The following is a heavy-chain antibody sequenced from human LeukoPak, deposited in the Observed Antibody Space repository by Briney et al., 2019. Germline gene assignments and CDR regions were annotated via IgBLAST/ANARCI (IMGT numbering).Heavy chain of an antibody. Sequence: GGSLRLSCAASGFTFSSYAMHWVRQDPGKWLEWVAVISYDGSNKYYADSVKGRFTISRDNSKNTLYLQMNSLRAEDTAVYYCARDRSGSCPDYWGQGTLVIVSS. CDR1: GFTFSSYA. CDR3: ARDRSGSCPDY. J-gene: IGHJ4*02. V-gene: IGHV3-30*04. D-gene: IGHD1-1*01. CDR2: ISYDGSNK.